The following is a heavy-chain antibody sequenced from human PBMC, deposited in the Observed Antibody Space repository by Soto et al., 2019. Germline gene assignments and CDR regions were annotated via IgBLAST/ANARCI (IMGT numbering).Heavy chain of an antibody. CDR3: ARDHYDSEDAFDI. CDR2: INHSGST. D-gene: IGHD3-22*01. J-gene: IGHJ3*02. V-gene: IGHV4-34*01. Sequence: PSETLSLTCAVYGGSFSGYYWSWIRQPPGKGLEWIGEINHSGSTNYNPSLKSRVTISVDTSKNQFSLKLSSVTAADTAVYYCARDHYDSEDAFDIWGQGTMVTVSS. CDR1: GGSFSGYY.